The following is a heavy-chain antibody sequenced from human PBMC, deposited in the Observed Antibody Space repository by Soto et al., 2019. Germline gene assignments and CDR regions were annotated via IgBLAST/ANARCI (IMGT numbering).Heavy chain of an antibody. D-gene: IGHD3-10*01. CDR2: ISGSGSFT. CDR3: AKIPTGSGSSKFDY. Sequence: GGSLRLSCAASGFTFRTYAMNWVRQAPEKGLEWISAISGSGSFTHYADSVRGRFTISRDNSQNQLYLQMNNLRGDDTAMYYCAKIPTGSGSSKFDYWGQGIQVTVSS. J-gene: IGHJ4*02. CDR1: GFTFRTYA. V-gene: IGHV3-23*01.